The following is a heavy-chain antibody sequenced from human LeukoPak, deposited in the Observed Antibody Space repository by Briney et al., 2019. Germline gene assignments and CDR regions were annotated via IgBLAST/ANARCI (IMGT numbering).Heavy chain of an antibody. D-gene: IGHD2-2*01. J-gene: IGHJ4*02. CDR3: ARDCAAMPAK. V-gene: IGHV3-30*03. CDR2: ITADGSYE. Sequence: GVSLRLSCAASRFTFSNYGFHWVRQAPGMGWEGVTVITADGSYESYTDSVRGRFTIYRAESKNTLYLQRNSLRTEDVAVYSCARDCAAMPAKWGQGTLVTVSS. CDR1: RFTFSNYG.